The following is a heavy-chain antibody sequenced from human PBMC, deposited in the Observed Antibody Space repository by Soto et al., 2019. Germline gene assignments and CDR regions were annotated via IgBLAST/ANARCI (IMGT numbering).Heavy chain of an antibody. Sequence: GGSLRLSCAASGFTFSSYAMSWVRQAPGKGLEWVSAISGSGGSTYYADSVKGRFTISRDNSKNTLYLQMNSLRAEDTAVYVCAKDGVRYRGGWFDPWGQGTLVTVSS. CDR3: AKDGVRYRGGWFDP. CDR1: GFTFSSYA. J-gene: IGHJ5*02. V-gene: IGHV3-23*01. D-gene: IGHD3-10*01. CDR2: ISGSGGST.